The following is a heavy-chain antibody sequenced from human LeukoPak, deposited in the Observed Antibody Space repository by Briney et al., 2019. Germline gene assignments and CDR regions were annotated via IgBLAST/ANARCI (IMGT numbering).Heavy chain of an antibody. J-gene: IGHJ5*02. CDR1: GGSISSSSYY. Sequence: SETLSLTCTVSGGSISSSSYYWGWIRQPPGKGLEWIGSIYYSGSTYYNPSLKSRVTISVDTSKNQFSLKLSSVTAADTAVYYCARDRITVTTLRGWFDPWGQGTLVTVSS. D-gene: IGHD4-11*01. V-gene: IGHV4-39*07. CDR3: ARDRITVTTLRGWFDP. CDR2: IYYSGST.